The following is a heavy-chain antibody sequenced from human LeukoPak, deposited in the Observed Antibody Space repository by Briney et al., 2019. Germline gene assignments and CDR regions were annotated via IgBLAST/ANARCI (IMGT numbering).Heavy chain of an antibody. CDR2: ISGSGGST. CDR1: GFTFSSYA. J-gene: IGHJ1*01. V-gene: IGHV3-23*01. CDR3: AKDRIRRITMVRGVIITSGH. D-gene: IGHD3-10*01. Sequence: PGASLRLPCAASGFTFSSYAMSWVRQAPGKGLEWVSAISGSGGSTYYADSVKGRFTISRDNSKNTLYLQMNSLRAEDTAVYYCAKDRIRRITMVRGVIITSGHWGQGTLVTVSS.